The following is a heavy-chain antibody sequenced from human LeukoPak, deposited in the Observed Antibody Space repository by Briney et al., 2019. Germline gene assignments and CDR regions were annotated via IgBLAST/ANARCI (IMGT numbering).Heavy chain of an antibody. CDR1: GYTFTSYY. V-gene: IGHV1-46*01. J-gene: IGHJ5*02. CDR2: INPSGGST. Sequence: ATVKVSCKASGYTFTSYYMHWVRQAPGQGLEWMGIINPSGGSTSYAQKFQGRVTMTRDTSTSTVYMELSSLRSEDTAVYYCARDLRHNWFDPWGQGTLVTVSS. CDR3: ARDLRHNWFDP.